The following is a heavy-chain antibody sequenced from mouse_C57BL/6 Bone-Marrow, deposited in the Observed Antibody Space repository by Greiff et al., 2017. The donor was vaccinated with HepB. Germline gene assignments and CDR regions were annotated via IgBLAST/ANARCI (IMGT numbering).Heavy chain of an antibody. CDR1: GYAFSSSW. D-gene: IGHD2-4*01. Sequence: QVQLQQSGPELVKPGASVKISCKASGYAFSSSWMNWVKQRPGKGLEWIGRIYPGDGDTNYNGKFKGKATLTADKSSSTAYMQLSSLTSEDSAVYFCARRGGLRPNAMDYWGQGTSVTVSS. CDR3: ARRGGLRPNAMDY. J-gene: IGHJ4*01. V-gene: IGHV1-82*01. CDR2: IYPGDGDT.